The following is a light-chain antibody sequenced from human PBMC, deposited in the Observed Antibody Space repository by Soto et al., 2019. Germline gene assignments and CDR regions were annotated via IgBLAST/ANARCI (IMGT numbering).Light chain of an antibody. CDR3: QQSYSTLEYT. CDR2: AAS. Sequence: DIQMTQSPSSLSASVGDRVTITCRASQIISSYLNWYQQKPGKAPKLLIYAASSLQSGVPSRFSGSGSGTDFTLTISSLQPEDFATYYCQQSYSTLEYTFGQGTKLEIK. V-gene: IGKV1-39*01. CDR1: QIISSY. J-gene: IGKJ2*01.